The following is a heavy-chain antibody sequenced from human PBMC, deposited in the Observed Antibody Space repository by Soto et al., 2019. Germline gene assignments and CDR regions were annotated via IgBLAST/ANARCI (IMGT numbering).Heavy chain of an antibody. J-gene: IGHJ5*02. V-gene: IGHV3-23*01. CDR2: ISGSGAIT. CDR3: AKQEAATGGFDP. CDR1: GFTFTSYG. Sequence: VQMLESGGGLVQPGGSLRLSCAASGFTFTSYGMNWVRQAPGKGLEWVSGISGSGAITYYADSVKGRFTISRDNSKNTLYLQMNSLGAEDTAVYYCAKQEAATGGFDPWGQGTLVPVSP. D-gene: IGHD4-4*01.